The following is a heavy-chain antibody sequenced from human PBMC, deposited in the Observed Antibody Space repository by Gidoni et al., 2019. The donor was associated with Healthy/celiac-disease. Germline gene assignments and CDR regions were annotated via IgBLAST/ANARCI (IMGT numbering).Heavy chain of an antibody. CDR1: GFTFDAYA. J-gene: IGHJ5*02. CDR2: ISWNSGSI. CDR3: AKDISGGSTRYNWFDP. Sequence: EVQLVESGGGLVQPGRSLRLSCAASGFTFDAYAMHWVRQDPGKGLEWVSVISWNSGSIGYADSVKGRFTISRDNAKNSLYLQMNSLRAEDTALYYCAKDISGGSTRYNWFDPWGQGTLVTVSS. D-gene: IGHD2-2*01. V-gene: IGHV3-9*01.